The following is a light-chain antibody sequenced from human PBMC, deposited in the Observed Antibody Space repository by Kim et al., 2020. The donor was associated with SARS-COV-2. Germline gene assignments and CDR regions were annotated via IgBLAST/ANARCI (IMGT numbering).Light chain of an antibody. J-gene: IGKJ2*02. V-gene: IGKV1-5*03. CDR1: QSISWW. Sequence: DIQMTQSPSTLSASVGDRVTITCRASQSISWWLAWYQQKPGKAPKLLIYKASTLESGVPSRFSGSASGTEFTLTISSLQPDDLATYYCQQYNGYRTFGQGTKLEI. CDR3: QQYNGYRT. CDR2: KAS.